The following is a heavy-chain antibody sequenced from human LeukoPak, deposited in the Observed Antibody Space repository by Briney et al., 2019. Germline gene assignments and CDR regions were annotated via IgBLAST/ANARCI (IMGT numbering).Heavy chain of an antibody. Sequence: SETLSLTCTVSGGSISSYYWSWIRQPPGKGLEWIGYIYHSGSTYYNPSLKSRVTISVDRSKNQFSLKLSSVTAADTAVYYCARGASTVVRSAFGYWGQGTLVTVSS. V-gene: IGHV4-59*12. D-gene: IGHD4-23*01. CDR2: IYHSGST. CDR3: ARGASTVVRSAFGY. J-gene: IGHJ4*02. CDR1: GGSISSYY.